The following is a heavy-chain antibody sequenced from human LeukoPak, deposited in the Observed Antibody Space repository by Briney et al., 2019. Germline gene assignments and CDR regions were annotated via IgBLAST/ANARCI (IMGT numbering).Heavy chain of an antibody. D-gene: IGHD5-12*01. J-gene: IGHJ4*02. V-gene: IGHV4-38-2*02. CDR2: IYHSGST. CDR1: GYSISSGYY. CDR3: ARDQRGYDLGVDY. Sequence: PSETLSLTCTVSGYSISSGYYWGWIRQPPGKGLEWIGSIYHSGSTYYNPSLKSRVTISVDTSKNQFSLKLSSVTAADTAVYYCARDQRGYDLGVDYWGQGTLVTVSS.